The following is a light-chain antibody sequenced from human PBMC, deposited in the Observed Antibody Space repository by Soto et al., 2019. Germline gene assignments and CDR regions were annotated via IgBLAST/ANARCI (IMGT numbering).Light chain of an antibody. J-gene: IGKJ4*01. CDR2: KAS. V-gene: IGKV1-5*03. Sequence: DIQMTQSPSTLSASVGDRVTITCRASQSIGSWLAWYQQKPGKAPKLLIYKASSLESGVPSRFSGSGSGTEFTLTISTLQPDDFASYYCQQYNFYPLTFGGGTKVEIK. CDR1: QSIGSW. CDR3: QQYNFYPLT.